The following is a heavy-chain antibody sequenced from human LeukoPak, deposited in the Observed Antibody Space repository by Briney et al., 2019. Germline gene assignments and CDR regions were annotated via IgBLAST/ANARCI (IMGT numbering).Heavy chain of an antibody. CDR2: IYDSGST. J-gene: IGHJ5*02. CDR3: ARLHMVRGTNWFDP. Sequence: SETLSLTCTVSGGSISSYYWSWIRQPPGKGLEWSGYIYDSGSTNYNPSLKSRVTISVDTSKNQFSLKLSSVTAADTAVYYCARLHMVRGTNWFDPWGRGTLVTVSS. D-gene: IGHD3-10*01. CDR1: GGSISSYY. V-gene: IGHV4-59*01.